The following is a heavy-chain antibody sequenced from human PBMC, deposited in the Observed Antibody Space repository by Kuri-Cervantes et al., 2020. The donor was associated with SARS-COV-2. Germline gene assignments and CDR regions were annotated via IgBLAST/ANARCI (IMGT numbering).Heavy chain of an antibody. V-gene: IGHV4-61*09. CDR1: GGSISSSSYY. Sequence: SETLSLTCTVSGGSISSSSYYWSWIRQPAGKGLEWIGHIYTSGSTNYNPSLKSRVTISVDTSKNQFSLKLSSVTAADTAVYYCARPPPILGVEGSYYYYYMDVWGKGTTVTVSS. J-gene: IGHJ6*03. CDR2: IYTSGST. D-gene: IGHD2-15*01. CDR3: ARPPPILGVEGSYYYYYMDV.